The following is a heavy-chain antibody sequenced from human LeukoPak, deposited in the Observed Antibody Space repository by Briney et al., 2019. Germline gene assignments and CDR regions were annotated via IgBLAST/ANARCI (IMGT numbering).Heavy chain of an antibody. CDR1: GGSFSGYY. CDR2: INHSGST. V-gene: IGHV4-34*01. Sequence: SETLSLTCAVYGGSFSGYYWSWIRQPPGKVLEWIGEINHSGSTNYNPSLKSRVTISVDTSKNQFSLKLSSVTAADTAVYYCARQIRIRDAFDIWGQGTMVTVSS. J-gene: IGHJ3*02. D-gene: IGHD4-17*01. CDR3: ARQIRIRDAFDI.